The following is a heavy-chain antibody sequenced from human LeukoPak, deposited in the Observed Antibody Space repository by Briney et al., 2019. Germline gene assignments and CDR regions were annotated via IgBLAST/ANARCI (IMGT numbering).Heavy chain of an antibody. D-gene: IGHD3-22*01. V-gene: IGHV4-4*07. CDR1: GDSMRSYY. CDR2: IHSGGIT. Sequence: SETLSLTCTVSGDSMRSYYWSWLRKPAGKGLEWIGRIHSGGITYINPSLDNRVTVSVDTSNNQFSLSLSSVTAADTAVYYCARSTGFYTTYYMDVWGKGTTVTVSS. J-gene: IGHJ6*03. CDR3: ARSTGFYTTYYMDV.